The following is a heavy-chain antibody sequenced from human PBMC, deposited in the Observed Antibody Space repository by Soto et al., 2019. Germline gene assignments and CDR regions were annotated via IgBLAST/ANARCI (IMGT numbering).Heavy chain of an antibody. CDR3: ARVRSSGDSLGY. CDR2: IYYSGST. J-gene: IGHJ4*02. CDR1: GGSVSSCTSY. V-gene: IGHV4-61*01. Sequence: SXTRSLTCTVSGGSVSSCTSYWSWIRQPPGKGLEWIGYIYYSGSTNYNPSLKSRVTISVDTSKNQFSLKLSSVTAADTAVYYCARVRSSGDSLGYWGQGTLVTVSS. D-gene: IGHD3-22*01.